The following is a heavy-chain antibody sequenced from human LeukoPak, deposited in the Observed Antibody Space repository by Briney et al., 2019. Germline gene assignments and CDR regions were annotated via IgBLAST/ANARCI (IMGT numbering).Heavy chain of an antibody. Sequence: LRLSCAASGFTFDDYAMHWIRQPPGKGLEWIGYIYHSGSTYYNPSLKSRVTISVDRSKNQFSLKLSSVTAADTAVYYCARGAPVGATRYFDYWGQGTLVTVSS. CDR3: ARGAPVGATRYFDY. J-gene: IGHJ4*02. V-gene: IGHV4-30-2*01. CDR2: IYHSGST. D-gene: IGHD1-26*01. CDR1: GFTFDDYA.